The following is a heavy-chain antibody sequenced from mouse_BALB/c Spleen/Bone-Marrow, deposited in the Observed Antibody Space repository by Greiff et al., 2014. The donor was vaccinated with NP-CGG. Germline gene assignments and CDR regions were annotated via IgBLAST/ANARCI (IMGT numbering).Heavy chain of an antibody. CDR2: IDPANGNT. Sequence: EVQLQQSGAELVKPGASVKLSCTASGFNIKDTYMHWVKQRPEQGLEWIGRIDPANGNTKYDPKFQDKATITADTSSNTAYLQLSSLTSEDTAVYYCARRGYYGNYYYAMDYWGQGTSVTVSS. CDR1: GFNIKDTY. V-gene: IGHV14-3*02. J-gene: IGHJ4*01. CDR3: ARRGYYGNYYYAMDY. D-gene: IGHD2-1*01.